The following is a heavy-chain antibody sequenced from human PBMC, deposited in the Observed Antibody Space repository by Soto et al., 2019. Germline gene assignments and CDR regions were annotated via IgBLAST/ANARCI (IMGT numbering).Heavy chain of an antibody. Sequence: GGSLRLSCTASGFTFGDYAMSWFRQAPGKGLEWVGFIRSKAYGGTTEYAASVKGRFTISRDDSKSIAYLQMNSLKTEDTAVYYCTRFYCSGGSCYLYYYYYGMDVWGQGTTVTVSS. V-gene: IGHV3-49*03. CDR3: TRFYCSGGSCYLYYYYYGMDV. D-gene: IGHD2-15*01. CDR1: GFTFGDYA. CDR2: IRSKAYGGTT. J-gene: IGHJ6*02.